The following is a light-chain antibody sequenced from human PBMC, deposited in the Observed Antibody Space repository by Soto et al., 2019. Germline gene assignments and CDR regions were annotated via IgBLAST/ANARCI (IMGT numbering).Light chain of an antibody. J-gene: IGKJ2*01. Sequence: DIVMTQSPDSLAVSLGERATINCKSSQSVIHSSNNRSYLAWYQQKPRQPPELLLYWASARESGVPDRFSGSVSGTDFTLTINSLQAEDVAVYFCQQYYNNPRTFGQGTKVEI. CDR3: QQYYNNPRT. CDR2: WAS. CDR1: QSVIHSSNNRSY. V-gene: IGKV4-1*01.